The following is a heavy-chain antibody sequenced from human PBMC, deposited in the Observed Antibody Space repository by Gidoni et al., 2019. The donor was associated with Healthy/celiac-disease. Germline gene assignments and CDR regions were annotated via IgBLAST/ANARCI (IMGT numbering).Heavy chain of an antibody. D-gene: IGHD4-17*01. CDR1: GFPFSNAW. J-gene: IGHJ4*02. V-gene: IGHV3-15*01. CDR3: TTDLVTTGVY. Sequence: EVQLVESGGGLVKPGGSLRLSCAASGFPFSNAWMSWVRQAPGKGLEWVGRIKSKTDGGKTDYAAPVKGRFTNSRDDAKNTLYLQMNSLKTEDTAGYYCTTDLVTTGVYWGQGTLVTVSS. CDR2: IKSKTDGGKT.